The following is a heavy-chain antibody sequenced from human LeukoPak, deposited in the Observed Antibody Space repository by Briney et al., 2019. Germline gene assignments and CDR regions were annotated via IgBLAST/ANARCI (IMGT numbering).Heavy chain of an antibody. V-gene: IGHV4-34*01. D-gene: IGHD5-12*01. CDR1: GGSFSGYY. CDR3: AGRPRGFSGYDLDY. J-gene: IGHJ4*02. Sequence: SETLSLTCAVYGGSFSGYYWNWLRQPPGQGLEWIGDISHSGNTNYNPSLKSRVTISIDTSKAQFSLKLSSVTAADTAVYYCAGRPRGFSGYDLDYWGRGTLVTVSS. CDR2: ISHSGNT.